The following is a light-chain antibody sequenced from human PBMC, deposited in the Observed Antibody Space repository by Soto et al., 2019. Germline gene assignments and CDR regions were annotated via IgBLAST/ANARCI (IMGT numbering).Light chain of an antibody. V-gene: IGKV3-15*01. CDR1: QSVSTN. CDR2: GAS. J-gene: IGKJ4*01. Sequence: EIVVTQSPATLSVSPGERATLSCRASQSVSTNLAWYQQKPGQAPRLLIYGASTRATGIPARFSGSGSGTEFTLTISSLQSEDFAVYYCQQYNKWPPLTFGGGTKVEVQ. CDR3: QQYNKWPPLT.